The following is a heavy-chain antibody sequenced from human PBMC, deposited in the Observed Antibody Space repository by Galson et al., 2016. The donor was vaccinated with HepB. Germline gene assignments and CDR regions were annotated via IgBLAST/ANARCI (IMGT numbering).Heavy chain of an antibody. CDR2: TYYSSRWNN. Sequence: CAISGDSVSRNGVAWNWIGQSPSRGLEWLGRTYYSSRWNNDYSASVKSRITINLDTPNNLFSLQLSSVTPEDTAVYYCARGRNSAFDSWGQGTLVTVSS. V-gene: IGHV6-1*01. CDR1: GDSVSRNGVA. D-gene: IGHD1-14*01. J-gene: IGHJ4*02. CDR3: ARGRNSAFDS.